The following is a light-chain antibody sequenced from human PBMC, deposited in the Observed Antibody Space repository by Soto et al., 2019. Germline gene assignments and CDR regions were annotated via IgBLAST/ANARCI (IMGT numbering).Light chain of an antibody. CDR1: QSISSY. J-gene: IGKJ1*01. CDR2: AAS. CDR3: QQSYSTLPWT. V-gene: IGKV1-39*01. Sequence: IQMTQSPSSLSASVGDRVTITCRASQSISSYLNWYQQKPGKAPKLLIYAASSLQSGVPSRFSGSGSGTDFTLTISSLQPEDFATYYCQQSYSTLPWTFGQGTKVDIK.